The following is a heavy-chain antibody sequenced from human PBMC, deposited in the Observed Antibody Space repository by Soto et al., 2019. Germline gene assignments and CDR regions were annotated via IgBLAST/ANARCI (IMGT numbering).Heavy chain of an antibody. CDR2: IYYRGST. D-gene: IGHD1-26*01. CDR3: ARDGREESGMDV. V-gene: IGHV4-59*11. J-gene: IGHJ6*02. CDR1: VVSISSHY. Sequence: PSETLSLTCTVSVVSISSHYWSWVRQAPGKGLEWIGHIYYRGSTSYNPSLRSRSTISVDTSNNQFSLKLNSVTTADTAVYYCARDGREESGMDVWGQGTKVTVSS.